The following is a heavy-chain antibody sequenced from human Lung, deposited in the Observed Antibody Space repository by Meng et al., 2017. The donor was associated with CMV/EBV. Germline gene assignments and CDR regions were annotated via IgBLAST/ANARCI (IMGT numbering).Heavy chain of an antibody. V-gene: IGHV3-49*04. CDR1: GFTFGDYP. D-gene: IGHD6-6*01. CDR2: IRNKGYGGTT. CDR3: ARGEFRSSSSLYY. Sequence: GESXKISXTGSGFTFGDYPMTWVRQAPGKGLEWIGFIRNKGYGGTTEYAASVKGRFTISRDDSRSIAYLQMNSLKIEDTAGYFCARGEFRSSSSLYYWGQGTXVTVST. J-gene: IGHJ4*02.